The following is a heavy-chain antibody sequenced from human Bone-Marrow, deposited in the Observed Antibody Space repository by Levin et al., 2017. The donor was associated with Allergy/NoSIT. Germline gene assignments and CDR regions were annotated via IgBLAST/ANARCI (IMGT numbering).Heavy chain of an antibody. J-gene: IGHJ4*02. CDR2: IIPILGIA. Sequence: SVKVSCKASGGTFSSYTISWVRQAPGQGLEWMGRIIPILGIANYAQKFQGRVTITADKSTSTAYMELSSLRSEDTAVYYCARACGYSYGGGPFDYWGQGTLVTVSS. CDR1: GGTFSSYT. V-gene: IGHV1-69*02. D-gene: IGHD5-18*01. CDR3: ARACGYSYGGGPFDY.